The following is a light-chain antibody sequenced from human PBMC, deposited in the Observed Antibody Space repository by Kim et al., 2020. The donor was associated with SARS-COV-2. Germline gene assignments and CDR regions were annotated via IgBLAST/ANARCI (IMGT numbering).Light chain of an antibody. Sequence: QPVLTQPASLSASPGQSITISCTGTSSDVGGYKYVSWYQQHPGKAPKLLIHDVTNRPSGVSYRFSASKSGNTASLTISGLPPEDEADYYCASYTRSSTWVFGGGTQLTVL. CDR3: ASYTRSSTWV. CDR1: SSDVGGYKY. J-gene: IGLJ3*02. V-gene: IGLV2-14*03. CDR2: DVT.